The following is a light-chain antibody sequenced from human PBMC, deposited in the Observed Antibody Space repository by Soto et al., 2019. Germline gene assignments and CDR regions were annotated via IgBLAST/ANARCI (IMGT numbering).Light chain of an antibody. CDR1: QSVLYSSNNKNY. Sequence: DIVMTQSPDSLAVSLGERATINCKSSQSVLYSSNNKNYLAWYQQKRGQPPNLLIYWASTRESGVPDRFSGRGSGTDFTLSISSLQAEDVAVYYCQQYYSTPYTVGQGTKLEIK. CDR2: WAS. V-gene: IGKV4-1*01. CDR3: QQYYSTPYT. J-gene: IGKJ2*01.